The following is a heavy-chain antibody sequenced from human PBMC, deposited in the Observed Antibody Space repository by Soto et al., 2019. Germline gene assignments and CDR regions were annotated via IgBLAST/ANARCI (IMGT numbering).Heavy chain of an antibody. CDR2: IRSKANNYAT. Sequence: PGGSLRLSCAGSGFTLSDHYIDWVRQAPGKGLEWVGRIRSKANNYATVYAASVKGRFTISRDDSKNTAYLQMNSLKTEDTAVYYCARLWSAREPNFDSWGQGTLVTVSS. J-gene: IGHJ4*02. CDR3: ARLWSAREPNFDS. D-gene: IGHD1-26*01. CDR1: GFTLSDHY. V-gene: IGHV3-73*01.